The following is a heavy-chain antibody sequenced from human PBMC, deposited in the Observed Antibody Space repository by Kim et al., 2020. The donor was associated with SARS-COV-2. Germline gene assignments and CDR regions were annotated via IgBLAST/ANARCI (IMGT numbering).Heavy chain of an antibody. CDR1: GGSISSYY. D-gene: IGHD3-22*01. V-gene: IGHV4-59*01. J-gene: IGHJ6*02. CDR3: ARENSSSGYYSYYYYGMDV. CDR2: IYYSGST. Sequence: SETLSLTCTVSGGSISSYYWSWIRQPPGKGLEWIGYIYYSGSTNYNPSLKSRVTISVDTSKNQFSLKLSSVTAADTAVYYCARENSSSGYYSYYYYGMDVWGQGTTVTVSS.